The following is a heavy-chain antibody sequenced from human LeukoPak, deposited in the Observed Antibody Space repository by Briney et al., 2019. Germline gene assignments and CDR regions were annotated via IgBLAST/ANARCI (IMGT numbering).Heavy chain of an antibody. V-gene: IGHV1-69*13. Sequence: ASVKVSCKASGGTFSKYSINWVRQAPGQGLECMGGIIPIFGTANYVQKFQGRVTITADESTRTAYMELSRLRSDYTAVYYWARASSDDTAIATPFAYWGQGTLVTVSS. CDR3: ARASSDDTAIATPFAY. CDR1: GGTFSKYS. J-gene: IGHJ4*02. D-gene: IGHD5-18*01. CDR2: IIPIFGTA.